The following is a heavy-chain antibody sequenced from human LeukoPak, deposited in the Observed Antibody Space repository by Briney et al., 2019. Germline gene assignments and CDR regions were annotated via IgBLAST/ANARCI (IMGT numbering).Heavy chain of an antibody. CDR2: IYDGGAT. Sequence: PSETLSLTCTVSGGSISSYYWSWIRQPPGKGLEWIGYIYDGGATYFNPSLKSRVTISVDRSKNQFSLKVRSVTAADTAVYYCARGMATYRPGFDYWGQGTLVTVSS. J-gene: IGHJ4*02. CDR3: ARGMATYRPGFDY. V-gene: IGHV4-59*12. D-gene: IGHD5-24*01. CDR1: GGSISSYY.